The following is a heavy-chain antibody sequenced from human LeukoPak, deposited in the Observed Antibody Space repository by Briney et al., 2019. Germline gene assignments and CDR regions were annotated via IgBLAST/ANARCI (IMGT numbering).Heavy chain of an antibody. D-gene: IGHD3-16*01. CDR1: GYTFTSYD. CDR2: MNPNSGDT. Sequence: GASVKASCKASGYTFTSYDINWVRQAAGQGLEWMGWMNPNSGDTGYVEKFQGRVTMTRDTSITTAYMELSSLRSEDTAVYYCTRSGFGGGVHFDYWGQGTPVTVSS. CDR3: TRSGFGGGVHFDY. J-gene: IGHJ4*02. V-gene: IGHV1-8*01.